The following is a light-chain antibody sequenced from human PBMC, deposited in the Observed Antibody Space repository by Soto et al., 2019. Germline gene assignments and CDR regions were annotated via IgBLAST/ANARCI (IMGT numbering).Light chain of an antibody. V-gene: IGLV2-14*03. CDR2: DVN. Sequence: QSALTQPASVSGSPGQSIAISCTGTSSDVGGYNFVSWHQQHPGKAPKLVIYDVNIRPSGVSDRFSGSKSGNTASLTISGLQAEDEADYYCSSYSGSSTLVVFGGGTKLTVL. J-gene: IGLJ2*01. CDR3: SSYSGSSTLVV. CDR1: SSDVGGYNF.